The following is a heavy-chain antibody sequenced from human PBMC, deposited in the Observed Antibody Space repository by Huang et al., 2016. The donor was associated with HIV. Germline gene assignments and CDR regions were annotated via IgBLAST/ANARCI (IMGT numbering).Heavy chain of an antibody. D-gene: IGHD2-2*02. Sequence: QVHLVQSGADMKKPGASVTVSCKASGYKFTGYYIHWVRKAPGQGPEWRGQVNPKTGVTYYAQKFQGRVTMTTDASVTTGYMELRSLTSDDTAIYYCAIGQYTSTPNAFDLWGQGTLVTVSS. CDR2: VNPKTGVT. CDR3: AIGQYTSTPNAFDL. J-gene: IGHJ3*01. V-gene: IGHV1-2*06. CDR1: GYKFTGYY.